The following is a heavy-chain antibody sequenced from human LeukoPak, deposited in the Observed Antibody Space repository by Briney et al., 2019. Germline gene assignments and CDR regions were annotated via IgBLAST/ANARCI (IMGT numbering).Heavy chain of an antibody. V-gene: IGHV1-46*01. D-gene: IGHD1-14*01. CDR3: ARGNPPYYFNY. CDR2: INPNGGST. CDR1: GYTFILYY. Sequence: ASVKVSSTASGYTFILYYMHCVRQAPGQGLEWMGLINPNGGSTTYAQKFQGTVTMTRDTTTSTGYMNMSSLRSEDTAVYSCARGNPPYYFNYWGQGTLVTVSS. J-gene: IGHJ4*02.